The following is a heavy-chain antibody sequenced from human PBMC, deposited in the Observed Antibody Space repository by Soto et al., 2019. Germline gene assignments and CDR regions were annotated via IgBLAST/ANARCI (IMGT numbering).Heavy chain of an antibody. J-gene: IGHJ3*02. CDR3: GVHGDHDAFDM. D-gene: IGHD4-17*01. CDR2: INGDGSST. V-gene: IGHV3-74*01. Sequence: EVQVVESGGGLVQPGGSLRLSCAGSGFTFSNYWMHWVRQAPGKGLVWVSRINGDGSSTSYGDSVKGRFTISRDNAKNTLYLQRNSLRAEDTAVYYCGVHGDHDAFDMWGQGTMVIVSS. CDR1: GFTFSNYW.